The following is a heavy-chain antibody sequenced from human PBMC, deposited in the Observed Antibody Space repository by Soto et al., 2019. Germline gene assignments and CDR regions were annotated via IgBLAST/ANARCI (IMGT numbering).Heavy chain of an antibody. CDR3: AKSAPMDAGDKYYYDF. J-gene: IGHJ4*02. CDR1: VGTFSTFG. D-gene: IGHD4-17*01. V-gene: IGHV1-69*13. CDR2: IIPFFGTA. Sequence: ASVKVSCKASVGTFSTFGISWVRQAPGQGLEWMGGIIPFFGTARYSQKFEDRITITADESTNTVYMDLRSLTSEDTAIYYCAKSAPMDAGDKYYYDFWGQGALVTVS.